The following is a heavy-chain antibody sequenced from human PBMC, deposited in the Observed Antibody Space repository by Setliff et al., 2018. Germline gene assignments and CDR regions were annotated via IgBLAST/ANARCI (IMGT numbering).Heavy chain of an antibody. CDR1: GYPFGSYA. Sequence: ASVKVSCKTSGYPFGSYAMHWLRQAPGQRPEWMGWINGGSGKTRYSQKFQGRVTITTDRSASTGYMEMVSLSNEDTAIYYCARDSADDYGDYVDWFDPWGQGTRVTVSS. V-gene: IGHV1-3*01. D-gene: IGHD4-17*01. J-gene: IGHJ5*02. CDR2: INGGSGKT. CDR3: ARDSADDYGDYVDWFDP.